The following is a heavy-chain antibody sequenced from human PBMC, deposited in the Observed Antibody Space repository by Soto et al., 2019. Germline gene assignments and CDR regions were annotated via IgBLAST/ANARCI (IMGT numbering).Heavy chain of an antibody. CDR1: GYTFTSYG. CDR3: ARGLGYYYMDV. V-gene: IGHV1-18*01. J-gene: IGHJ6*03. D-gene: IGHD3-16*01. CDR2: ISAYNGNT. Sequence: ASVKVSCKASGYTFTSYGISWVRQAPGQGLEWMGWISAYNGNTNYAQKFQGRVTMTRNTSISTAYMELSSLRSEDTAVYYCARGLGYYYMDVWGKGTTVTVS.